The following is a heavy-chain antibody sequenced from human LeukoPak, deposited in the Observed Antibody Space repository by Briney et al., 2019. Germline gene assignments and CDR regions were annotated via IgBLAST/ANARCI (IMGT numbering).Heavy chain of an antibody. Sequence: SETLSLTCTVSGGSISSYYWSWIRQPPGKGLEWIGYIYYSGSTNYNPSLKSRVTISVDTSKNQFSLKLSSVTAADTAVNYCAREPDYYYGMDVWGKGTTVTVSS. CDR1: GGSISSYY. CDR2: IYYSGST. CDR3: AREPDYYYGMDV. V-gene: IGHV4-59*01. J-gene: IGHJ6*04.